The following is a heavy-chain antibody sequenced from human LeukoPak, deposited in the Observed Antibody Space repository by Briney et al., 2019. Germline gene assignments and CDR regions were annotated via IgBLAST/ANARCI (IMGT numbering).Heavy chain of an antibody. CDR1: GFTFSNYA. CDR3: TTDRFGEHIVVATAIRVDMDV. V-gene: IGHV3-30*04. CDR2: ISYDDTNK. Sequence: GGSLRLSCAASGFTFSNYALHWVRQAPGKGLEWVAVISYDDTNKYYVDSVKGRFTISRDNSKNTLYLQMNSLKTEDTAVYYCTTDRFGEHIVVATAIRVDMDVWGKGTTVTVSS. J-gene: IGHJ6*03. D-gene: IGHD2-21*02.